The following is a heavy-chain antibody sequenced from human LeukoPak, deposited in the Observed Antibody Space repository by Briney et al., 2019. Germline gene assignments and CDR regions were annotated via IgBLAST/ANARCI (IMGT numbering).Heavy chain of an antibody. CDR2: INHSGST. CDR1: GASFIGYY. J-gene: IGHJ3*02. D-gene: IGHD1-26*01. CDR3: AVGAVDAFDI. V-gene: IGHV4-34*01. Sequence: SETLSLTCAVYGASFIGYYWSWIRQPPRKGLEWIGEINHSGSTNYNPSLKSRVTISVDTSKNQFSLKLSSVTAADTAVYYCAVGAVDAFDIWGQGTMVTVSP.